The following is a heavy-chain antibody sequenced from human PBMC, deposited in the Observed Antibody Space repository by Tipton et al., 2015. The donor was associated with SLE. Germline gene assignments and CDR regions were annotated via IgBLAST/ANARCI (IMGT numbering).Heavy chain of an antibody. J-gene: IGHJ4*02. CDR2: IYYSGST. V-gene: IGHV4-39*01. CDR1: GGSISSSYYY. CDR3: ARHTVSEWSTYYSDY. Sequence: TLSLTCTVSGGSISSSYYYWGWIRQPPGKGLEWIGSIYYSGSTYYNPSLQSRVTISVDTSKNQFSLKLSSVTAADTAVYYCARHTVSEWSTYYSDYWGQGTLVTVSS. D-gene: IGHD3-3*01.